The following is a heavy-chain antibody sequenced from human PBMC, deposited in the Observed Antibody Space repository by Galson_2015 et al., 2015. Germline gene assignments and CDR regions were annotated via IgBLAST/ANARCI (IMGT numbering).Heavy chain of an antibody. D-gene: IGHD2-15*01. V-gene: IGHV1-2*06. CDR1: GYTFIGYY. CDR2: INPNSGDT. J-gene: IGHJ4*02. Sequence: SVKVSCKASGYTFIGYYMHWVRQAPGQGLEWMGRINPNSGDTDYAQKFQGRVTMTRDTSINTAYMELTRLRSDDTAVYYCARDRGKYCTGGSCNQDYWGQGTLVTVSS. CDR3: ARDRGKYCTGGSCNQDY.